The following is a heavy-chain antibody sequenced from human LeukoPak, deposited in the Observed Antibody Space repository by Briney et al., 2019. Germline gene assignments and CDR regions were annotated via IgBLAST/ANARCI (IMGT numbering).Heavy chain of an antibody. CDR1: GFTFTTYY. CDR2: INQDGSVK. D-gene: IGHD1-1*01. Sequence: GGSLRLSCAASGFTFTTYYMTWVRQAPGKVLEWVANINQDGSVKNYVDSVKGRFTFSRDNARNSVYLQMDSLTADDTAVYYCARENWSIDYWGQGTLVTVSS. V-gene: IGHV3-7*01. J-gene: IGHJ4*02. CDR3: ARENWSIDY.